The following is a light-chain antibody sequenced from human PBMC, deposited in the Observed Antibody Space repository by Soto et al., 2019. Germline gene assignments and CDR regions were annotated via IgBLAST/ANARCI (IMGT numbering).Light chain of an antibody. CDR2: GGF. Sequence: IVLTQSPGTLSVSPGERVILSYRASQNLRNKLAWYQQKPGQAPRLLIYGGFTRATGIPARFSGSGSGTEFTLTINSLQSEDFAIYYCQQHNAWPLTFGPGTKLDLK. CDR1: QNLRNK. V-gene: IGKV3-15*01. J-gene: IGKJ3*01. CDR3: QQHNAWPLT.